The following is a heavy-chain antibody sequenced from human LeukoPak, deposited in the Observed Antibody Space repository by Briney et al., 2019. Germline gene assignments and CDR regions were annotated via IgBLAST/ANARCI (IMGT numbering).Heavy chain of an antibody. Sequence: YYSGSTNYNPSLKSRVTISVDTSKSQFSLKLSSVTAADTAVYYCARTSRYCSSTSCVQFDYWGQGTLVTVSS. V-gene: IGHV4-59*01. CDR2: YYSGST. D-gene: IGHD2-2*01. J-gene: IGHJ4*02. CDR3: ARTSRYCSSTSCVQFDY.